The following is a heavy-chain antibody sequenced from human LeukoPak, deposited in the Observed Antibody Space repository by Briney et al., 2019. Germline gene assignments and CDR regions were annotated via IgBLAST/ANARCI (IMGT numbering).Heavy chain of an antibody. V-gene: IGHV1-69*04. J-gene: IGHJ4*02. CDR3: ARFSLSFSSSWHYYFDY. Sequence: ASVKVSCKASGGTFSSYAISWVRQAPGQGLEWMGRIIPILGIANYAQKFQGRVTITADKSTSTAYMELRSLRSDDTAVYYCARFSLSFSSSWHYYFDYWGQGTLVTVSS. CDR1: GGTFSSYA. CDR2: IIPILGIA. D-gene: IGHD6-13*01.